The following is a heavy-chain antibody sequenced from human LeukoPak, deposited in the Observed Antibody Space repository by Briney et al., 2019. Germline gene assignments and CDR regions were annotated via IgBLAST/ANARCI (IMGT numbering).Heavy chain of an antibody. CDR1: GFTFGSYG. Sequence: GGSLRLSCAASGFTFGSYGMHWVRQAPGKGLEWVAFIRYDGSNKYYADSVKGRFTISRDNSKNTLYLQMNSLRAEDTAVYYCAKDPCSGGSCPLDYWGQGTLVTVSS. CDR3: AKDPCSGGSCPLDY. J-gene: IGHJ4*02. D-gene: IGHD2-15*01. CDR2: IRYDGSNK. V-gene: IGHV3-30*02.